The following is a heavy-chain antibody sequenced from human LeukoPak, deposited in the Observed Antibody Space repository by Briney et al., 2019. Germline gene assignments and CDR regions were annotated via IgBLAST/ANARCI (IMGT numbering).Heavy chain of an antibody. CDR3: ARASAGYCSGGSCFDY. V-gene: IGHV7-4-1*02. J-gene: IGHJ4*02. CDR2: INANTGNP. CDR1: GYTFTSYA. D-gene: IGHD2-15*01. Sequence: ASVKVSCKASGYTFTSYAMNWVRQAPGQGLEWMGWINANTGNPTYAQGFTGRFVFSLDTSVSTAYLQISSLKAEDTAVYYCARASAGYCSGGSCFDYWGQGTLVTVSS.